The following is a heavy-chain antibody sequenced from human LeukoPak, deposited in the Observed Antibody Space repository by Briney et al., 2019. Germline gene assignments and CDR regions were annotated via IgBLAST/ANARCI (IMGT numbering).Heavy chain of an antibody. CDR2: ISSSSSYI. J-gene: IGHJ4*02. Sequence: PGGSLRLSCAASGFTFSSYSMNWVRQAPGKGLEWVSSISSSSSYIYYADSVKGRFTISRDNSKNTLYLQMGSLRAEDMAVYYCARVSWLDPYYFDYWGQGTLVTVSS. CDR3: ARVSWLDPYYFDY. D-gene: IGHD6-19*01. V-gene: IGHV3-21*01. CDR1: GFTFSSYS.